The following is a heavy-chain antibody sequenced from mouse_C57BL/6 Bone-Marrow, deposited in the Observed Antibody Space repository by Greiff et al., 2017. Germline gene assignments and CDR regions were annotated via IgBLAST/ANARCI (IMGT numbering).Heavy chain of an antibody. CDR1: GFNIKDDY. J-gene: IGHJ3*01. D-gene: IGHD2-1*01. CDR3: TSTIWFAY. CDR2: IDPDHGDP. V-gene: IGHV14-4*01. Sequence: DVNLVESGAELLRPGASVKLSCTASGFNIKDDYMHWVQQRPDQSLEWIGWIDPDHGDPDYPSKFQGKVPISADTSSNTADMEICSLTSEDTPVYYCTSTIWFAYWGQGTLVTVSA.